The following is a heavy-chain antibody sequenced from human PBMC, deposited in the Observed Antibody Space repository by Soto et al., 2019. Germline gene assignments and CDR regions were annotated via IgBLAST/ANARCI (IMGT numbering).Heavy chain of an antibody. V-gene: IGHV3-48*03. CDR3: ARKEWLPYYYGMDV. CDR1: GFTFSSYE. CDR2: ISSSGSTI. D-gene: IGHD3-3*01. Sequence: GGSLRLSCAASGFTFSSYEMNWVRQAPGKGLEWVSYISSSGSTIYYADSVKGRFTISRDNAKNSLYLQMNSLRAEDTAVYYCARKEWLPYYYGMDVWGQGTTVTVSS. J-gene: IGHJ6*02.